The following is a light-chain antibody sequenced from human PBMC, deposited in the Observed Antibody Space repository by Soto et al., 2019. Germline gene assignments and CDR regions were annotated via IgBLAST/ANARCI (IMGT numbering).Light chain of an antibody. Sequence: IQLTQSPSSLSASVGDRVTITCRASQGINSYLAWYQQKPGKAPKLLISATSFLQSGVPSRFSGSGSGTDFTLTINSLEPEDFAVYYCQQRSSWPITFGQGTRLET. J-gene: IGKJ5*01. V-gene: IGKV1-9*01. CDR1: QGINSY. CDR2: ATS. CDR3: QQRSSWPIT.